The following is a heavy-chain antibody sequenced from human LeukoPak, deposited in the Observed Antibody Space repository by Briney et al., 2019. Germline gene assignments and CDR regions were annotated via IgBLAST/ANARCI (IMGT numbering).Heavy chain of an antibody. Sequence: GGSLRLSCAASGFTFSGSAMHWVRQGPGKGLVWVSRFLSDGSRTTYADSVKGRFTISGDNAKNTLYLQMNSLRAEDTAVYYCARVGDYGSGFDFWGQGTLVTVSS. CDR1: GFTFSGSA. CDR3: ARVGDYGSGFDF. D-gene: IGHD3-10*01. CDR2: FLSDGSRT. V-gene: IGHV3-74*01. J-gene: IGHJ4*02.